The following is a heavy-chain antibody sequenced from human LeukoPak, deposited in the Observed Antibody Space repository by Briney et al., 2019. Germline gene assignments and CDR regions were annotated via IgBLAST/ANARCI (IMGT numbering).Heavy chain of an antibody. Sequence: GEFLKISCKGSGYSFTSYWIGWVRQMPGKGLEWMGIIYPGDSDTRYSPSFQGQVTISADKSISTAYLQWSSLKASDTAMYYCARLWVSSTSDAFPDYWGQGTLVTVSS. V-gene: IGHV5-51*01. CDR2: IYPGDSDT. CDR1: GYSFTSYW. D-gene: IGHD2-2*01. J-gene: IGHJ4*02. CDR3: ARLWVSSTSDAFPDY.